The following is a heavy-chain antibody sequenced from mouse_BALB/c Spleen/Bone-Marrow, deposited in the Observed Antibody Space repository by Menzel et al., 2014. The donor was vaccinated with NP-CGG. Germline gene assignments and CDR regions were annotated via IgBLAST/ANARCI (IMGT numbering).Heavy chain of an antibody. CDR2: ISSGSSTI. V-gene: IGHV5-17*02. J-gene: IGHJ2*01. CDR1: GLTFXSFG. Sequence: LVESGEGLVQPGGSRKPSCAASGLTFXSFGMHWVCQAPEKGLEWVAYISSGSSTIYYADTVMGRFTIPRDNPKNTLFLQMTSLRSEDTAMYYCARSLFLRHDYWGQGNTLTVSS. CDR3: ARSLFLRHDY. D-gene: IGHD1-1*01.